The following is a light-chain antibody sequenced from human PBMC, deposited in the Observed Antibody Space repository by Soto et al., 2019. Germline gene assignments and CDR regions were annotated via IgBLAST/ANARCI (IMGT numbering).Light chain of an antibody. Sequence: QSALTQPPSASGSPGQSVTISCTGTSSDVGAYDYVSWYQRHPGKAPKLIFYKVDNRPSGVSDRFSASKSGNTASLTISGLQAEDEAHYYCSSYTTSPSPQWVFAGGTKVTVL. CDR3: SSYTTSPSPQWV. CDR1: SSDVGAYDY. V-gene: IGLV2-14*01. J-gene: IGLJ3*02. CDR2: KVD.